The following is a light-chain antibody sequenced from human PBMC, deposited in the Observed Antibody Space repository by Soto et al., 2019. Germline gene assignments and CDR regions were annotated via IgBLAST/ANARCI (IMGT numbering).Light chain of an antibody. CDR3: QQYGSSPPT. CDR2: GAS. V-gene: IGKV3-20*01. Sequence: EILLTQSPGTLSFSPGERATLSCWSSQSVSSSYLAWYQQKPGQAPRLLIYGASSRATGIPDRFSGSGSGTDFTLTISRLEPEDFAVYYCQQYGSSPPTFGQGTKVDI. J-gene: IGKJ1*01. CDR1: QSVSSSY.